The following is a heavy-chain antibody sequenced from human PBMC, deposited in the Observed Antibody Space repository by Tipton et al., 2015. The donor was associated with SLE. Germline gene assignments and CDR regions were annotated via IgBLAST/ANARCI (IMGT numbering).Heavy chain of an antibody. J-gene: IGHJ5*02. Sequence: TLTLTCAVYGGSFSGYYWSWIRQPPGKGLEWIGEINHSGSTNYNPSLKSRVTISVDTSKNQFSLKLSSVTAADTAVYYCARVGGSGYLNWFDPWGQGTLVTVSS. D-gene: IGHD3-22*01. CDR3: ARVGGSGYLNWFDP. CDR2: INHSGST. CDR1: GGSFSGYY. V-gene: IGHV4-34*01.